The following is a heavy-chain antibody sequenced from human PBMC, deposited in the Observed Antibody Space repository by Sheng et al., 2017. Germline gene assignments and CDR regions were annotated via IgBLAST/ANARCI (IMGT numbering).Heavy chain of an antibody. D-gene: IGHD1-26*01. CDR1: GYPFGSFS. Sequence: EVQLVESGGGLVKPEGSLRLSCAASGYPFGSFSMNWVRQAPGKGLEWVSSISAAGTYIYYADSLKGRFTISRDNAKSSLYLQMNSLRADDTAVYYCARGRGPVGTSHHFDYWGQGTLVSVSS. CDR2: ISAAGTYI. J-gene: IGHJ4*02. CDR3: ARGRGPVGTSHHFDY. V-gene: IGHV3-21*01.